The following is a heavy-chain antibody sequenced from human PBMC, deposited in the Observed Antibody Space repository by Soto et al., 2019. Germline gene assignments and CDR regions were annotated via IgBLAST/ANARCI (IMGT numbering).Heavy chain of an antibody. J-gene: IGHJ4*02. CDR2: IYYSGST. Sequence: SETLSLTCTVSGGSISSGGYYWSWIRQHPGKGLEWIGYIYYSGSTYYKPSLKSRVTISVDTSKNQFSLKLSSVTAADTAVYYCARGYDFWSGYFDYWGQGTLVTVSS. D-gene: IGHD3-3*01. CDR3: ARGYDFWSGYFDY. CDR1: GGSISSGGYY. V-gene: IGHV4-31*03.